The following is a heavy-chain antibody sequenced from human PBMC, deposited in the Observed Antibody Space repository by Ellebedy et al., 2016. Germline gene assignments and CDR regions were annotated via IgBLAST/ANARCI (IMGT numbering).Heavy chain of an antibody. V-gene: IGHV3-30*19. D-gene: IGHD6-13*01. CDR3: ARGLGYSSSWHYLDY. J-gene: IGHJ4*02. CDR1: GFTFSSYG. CDR2: ISYDGSNK. Sequence: GGSLRLSCAASGFTFSSYGMHWVRQAPGMGLEWVAVISYDGSNKYYADSVKGRFTISRDNSKNTLYLQMNSLRAEDTAVYYCARGLGYSSSWHYLDYWGQGTLVTVSS.